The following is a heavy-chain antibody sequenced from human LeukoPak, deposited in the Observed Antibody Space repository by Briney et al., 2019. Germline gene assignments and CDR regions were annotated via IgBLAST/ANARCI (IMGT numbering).Heavy chain of an antibody. CDR1: GFTFGSYE. J-gene: IGHJ6*02. D-gene: IGHD6-13*01. CDR3: ARDPMYSSSWYSYYYYYYGTDV. CDR2: ISSSGSTI. Sequence: GGSLRLSCAASGFTFGSYEMNWVRQAPGKGLEWVSYISSSGSTIYYADSVKGRFTISRDNAKNSLYLQMNSLRAEDTAVYYCARDPMYSSSWYSYYYYYYGTDVWGQGTTVTVSS. V-gene: IGHV3-48*03.